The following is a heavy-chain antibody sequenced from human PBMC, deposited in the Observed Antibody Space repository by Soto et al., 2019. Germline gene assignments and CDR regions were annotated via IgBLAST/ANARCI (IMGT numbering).Heavy chain of an antibody. V-gene: IGHV3-30-3*01. CDR2: ISYDGSNK. CDR3: ARDLGAARPGPFDY. D-gene: IGHD6-6*01. Sequence: LRLSCAASGFTFSSYAMHWVRQAPGKGLEWVAVISYDGSNKYYADSVKGRFTISRDNSKNTLYLQMNSLRAEDTAVYYCARDLGAARPGPFDYWGQGTLVTVSS. CDR1: GFTFSSYA. J-gene: IGHJ4*02.